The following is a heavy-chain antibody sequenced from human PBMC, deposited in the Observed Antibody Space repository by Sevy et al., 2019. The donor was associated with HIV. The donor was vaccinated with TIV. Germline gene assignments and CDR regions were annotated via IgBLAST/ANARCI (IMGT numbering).Heavy chain of an antibody. D-gene: IGHD6-6*01. Sequence: GGSLRLSCAASGFTFSNAWMSWVRQAPGKGLEWVGRIKSKTDGGTTDYAAPVKGRFTISRDDSKNTLYLQMNSLKTEDTAVYYCTTEFGYSSSSGLILDYYYYYMDVWGKGTTVTVSS. CDR1: GFTFSNAW. V-gene: IGHV3-15*01. CDR2: IKSKTDGGTT. CDR3: TTEFGYSSSSGLILDYYYYYMDV. J-gene: IGHJ6*03.